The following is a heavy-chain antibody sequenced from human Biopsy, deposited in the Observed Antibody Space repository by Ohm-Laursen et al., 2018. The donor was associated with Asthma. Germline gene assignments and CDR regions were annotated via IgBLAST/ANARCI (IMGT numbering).Heavy chain of an antibody. D-gene: IGHD3-22*01. J-gene: IGHJ6*02. CDR3: ARMITMIQAANYYSYAMDV. CDR2: LFHRGDT. Sequence: TLSLTCAVSGDSINSGGFSWDWVRQPPGEGLGGVVYLFHRGDTHYNPSLKSRVTISVDRSKRQFSLKVNSVTAADTAVYYCARMITMIQAANYYSYAMDVWGQGTRSPSP. CDR1: GDSINSGGFS. V-gene: IGHV4-30-2*01.